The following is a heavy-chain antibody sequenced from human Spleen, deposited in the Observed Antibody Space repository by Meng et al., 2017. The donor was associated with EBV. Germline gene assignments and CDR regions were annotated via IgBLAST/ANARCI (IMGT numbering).Heavy chain of an antibody. V-gene: IGHV4-34*01. CDR1: GGAFSGYY. Sequence: QVQLQQWGGGLLKPSETLYLTGAVYGGAFSGYYWTWIRQAPGKGLEWIGEITHRGITNYNPSLKSRDTISVDTSKKQFSLNLSSVTAADTAVYYCATSHSSKVGARRLDYWGQGTLVTVSS. D-gene: IGHD1-26*01. CDR2: ITHRGIT. J-gene: IGHJ4*02. CDR3: ATSHSSKVGARRLDY.